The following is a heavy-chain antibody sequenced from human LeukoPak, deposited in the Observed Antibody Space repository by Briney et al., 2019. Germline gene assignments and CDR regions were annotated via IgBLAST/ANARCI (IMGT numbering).Heavy chain of an antibody. CDR1: GYTFTGNY. V-gene: IGHV1-2*02. J-gene: IGHJ5*02. CDR2: INPNSGDT. CDR3: ARNTINWFDP. Sequence: ASVKVSCKASGYTFTGNYLHWVRQAPGQGLEWMGWINPNSGDTHYAQKFQGRVTMTRDTSISTAYMELSRLRSDDTAVYYCARNTINWFDPWGQGVLVTVSS. D-gene: IGHD5-24*01.